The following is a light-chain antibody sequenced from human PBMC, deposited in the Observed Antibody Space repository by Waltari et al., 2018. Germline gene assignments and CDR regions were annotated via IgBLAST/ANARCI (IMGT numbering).Light chain of an antibody. J-gene: IGLJ3*02. CDR2: EGS. CDR1: SSDVGSYNL. CDR3: CSYAGSSTPNWV. Sequence: QSALTQPASVSGSPGQSITISCTGTSSDVGSYNLVSWHQQHPGKAPKLMIYEGSKRPSGVSNRFSGSKSGNTASLTISGLQAEDEADYYCCSYAGSSTPNWVFGGGTKLTVL. V-gene: IGLV2-23*01.